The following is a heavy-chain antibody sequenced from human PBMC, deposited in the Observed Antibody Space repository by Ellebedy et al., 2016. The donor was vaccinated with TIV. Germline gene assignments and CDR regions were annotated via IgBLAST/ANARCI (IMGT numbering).Heavy chain of an antibody. V-gene: IGHV3-30-3*01. CDR3: ARDRAYYGSGSYFPAVY. CDR1: GFTFSSYA. D-gene: IGHD3-10*01. CDR2: ISYAGSNK. Sequence: GESLKISCAASGFTFSSYAMHWVRQAPGKGLEWVAVISYAGSNKYYADSVKGRFTISRDNSKNTLYLQMNSLRAEDTAVYYCARDRAYYGSGSYFPAVYWGQGTLVTVSS. J-gene: IGHJ4*02.